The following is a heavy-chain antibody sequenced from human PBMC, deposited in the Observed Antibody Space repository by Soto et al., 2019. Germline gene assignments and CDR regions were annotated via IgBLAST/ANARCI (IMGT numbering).Heavy chain of an antibody. V-gene: IGHV4-59*01. CDR1: GGSITSYF. Sequence: SETLSLTCSVSGGSITSYFWSWIRQSPGKGLEWIGHIYSTGSTNYNPSFSNRITISVDTSKNQFSLELSSVTAADTAVYYCARRASGDYGYLFVYWGQGTLVTVSS. J-gene: IGHJ4*02. D-gene: IGHD3-16*01. CDR2: IYSTGST. CDR3: ARRASGDYGYLFVY.